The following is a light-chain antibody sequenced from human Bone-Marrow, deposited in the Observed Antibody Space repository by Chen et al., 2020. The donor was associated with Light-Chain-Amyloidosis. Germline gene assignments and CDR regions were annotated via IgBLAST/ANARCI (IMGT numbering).Light chain of an antibody. Sequence: QPARTHPASVSGPPGQSLTISGTGTSRDVGGDNHVSGHQQPPDKAPKLMIYEVTNRPSWDPHRFSGSKSDTTASLTISGLHTEDEADYFCSSYTITNPLVFGSGTRVTVL. V-gene: IGLV2-14*01. CDR1: SRDVGGDNH. J-gene: IGLJ1*01. CDR3: SSYTITNPLV. CDR2: EVT.